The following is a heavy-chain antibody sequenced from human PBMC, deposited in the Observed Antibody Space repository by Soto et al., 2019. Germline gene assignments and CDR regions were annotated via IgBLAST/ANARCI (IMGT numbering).Heavy chain of an antibody. V-gene: IGHV4-34*01. D-gene: IGHD2-21*02. CDR3: AYCGGDCYTAFDY. CDR1: GGSFSDHY. Sequence: SETLSLTCAVYGGSFSDHYWSWLRQPPGKGLEWIGEINHSGSTKYNPSLESRVTVLVETSKNEFSLKMSSATAADTAVYYCAYCGGDCYTAFDYWGPGTLVTVSS. CDR2: INHSGST. J-gene: IGHJ4*02.